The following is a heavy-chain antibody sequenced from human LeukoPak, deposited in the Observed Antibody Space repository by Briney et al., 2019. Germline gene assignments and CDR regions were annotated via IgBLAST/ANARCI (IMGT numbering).Heavy chain of an antibody. V-gene: IGHV4-34*01. D-gene: IGHD6-6*01. J-gene: IGHJ3*02. Sequence: PSETLSLTCAVYGGSFSGYYWSWIRQPPGKGLEWIGEINHSGSTNYNPSLKSRVTMSVDTSKNQFSLKLSSVTAADTAVYYCAREGYWGYSSSAFDIWGQGTMVTVSS. CDR3: AREGYWGYSSSAFDI. CDR1: GGSFSGYY. CDR2: INHSGST.